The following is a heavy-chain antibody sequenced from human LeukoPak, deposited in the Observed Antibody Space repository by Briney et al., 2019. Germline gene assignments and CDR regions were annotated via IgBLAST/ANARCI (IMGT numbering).Heavy chain of an antibody. D-gene: IGHD3-16*01. Sequence: ASVKISSKVDEDTSSSTYAISWVRQAPAQGLEWRGRIIPIIGAARYAQKFQVRVTITAEESTNTVYMEVNRLRSEDTAVFYCANKHDSSYGTIDYWGQGTLVIDSS. V-gene: IGHV1-69*11. J-gene: IGHJ4*02. CDR1: EDTSSSTYA. CDR3: ANKHDSSYGTIDY. CDR2: IIPIIGAA.